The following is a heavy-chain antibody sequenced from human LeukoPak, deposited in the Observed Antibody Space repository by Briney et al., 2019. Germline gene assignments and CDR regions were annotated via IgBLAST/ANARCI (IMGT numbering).Heavy chain of an antibody. CDR2: IYYSEKT. D-gene: IGHD5-18*01. CDR1: GGSIGSYY. J-gene: IGHJ4*02. V-gene: IGHV4-59*01. CDR3: ARGNYSYGYVY. Sequence: PSETLSLTCTVSGGSIGSYYWSWIRQPPGKGLEWIGYIYYSEKTNHSPSLNSRVTISVDTSKNQFSLKLSSVTAADTAVYYCARGNYSYGYVYWGQGTLVTVSS.